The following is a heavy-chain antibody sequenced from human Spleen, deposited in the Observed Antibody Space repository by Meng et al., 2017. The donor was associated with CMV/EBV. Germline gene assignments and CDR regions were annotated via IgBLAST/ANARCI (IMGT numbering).Heavy chain of an antibody. J-gene: IGHJ4*02. CDR2: ISSSGSTM. CDR3: ARAPYNWNDAVWDYFDY. Sequence: GESLKISCAASGFTFSDYYMNWIRQAPGKGLEWVSYISSSGSTMYYADSVKGRFTISRDNAKNSLYLQMNSLRAEDTAVYYCARAPYNWNDAVWDYFDYWGQGTLVTVSS. CDR1: GFTFSDYY. D-gene: IGHD1-1*01. V-gene: IGHV3-11*01.